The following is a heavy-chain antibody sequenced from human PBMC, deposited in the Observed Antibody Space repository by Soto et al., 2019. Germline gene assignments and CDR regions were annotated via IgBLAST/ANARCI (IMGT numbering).Heavy chain of an antibody. V-gene: IGHV1-69*02. D-gene: IGHD3-3*01. CDR1: GGTFSSYT. Sequence: QVQLVQSGAEVMKPGSSVKVSCRASGGTFSSYTISWVRQAPGQGPEWMGRSISILGIANYAKKFQGRVTITADKSTSTAYKELSSLRSEDTAVYYCARGKEDDFWGGYYLDYWGQGTLVTVSS. J-gene: IGHJ4*02. CDR3: ARGKEDDFWGGYYLDY. CDR2: SISILGIA.